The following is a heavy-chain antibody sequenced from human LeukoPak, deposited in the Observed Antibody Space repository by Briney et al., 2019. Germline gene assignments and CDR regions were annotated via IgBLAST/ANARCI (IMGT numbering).Heavy chain of an antibody. CDR3: AKRGVVIRVILVGFHKEAYYFDS. CDR2: ITNSGGST. D-gene: IGHD3-22*01. CDR1: GFTFSSYA. Sequence: GSLSLSCAASGFTFSSYAMNWVRQAPGKGLEWLSTITNSGGSTYYADSVKGRFTISRDNPKNTLHLQMNSLRAEDTAVYFCAKRGVVIRVILVGFHKEAYYFDSWGQGALVTVSS. V-gene: IGHV3-23*01. J-gene: IGHJ4*02.